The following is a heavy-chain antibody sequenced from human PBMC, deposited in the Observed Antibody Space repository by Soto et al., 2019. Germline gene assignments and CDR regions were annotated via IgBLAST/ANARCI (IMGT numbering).Heavy chain of an antibody. J-gene: IGHJ4*02. CDR1: GGSISSGGYS. CDR2: IYHSGST. V-gene: IGHV4-30-2*01. D-gene: IGHD1-1*01. CDR3: ATAPGTY. Sequence: QLQLQESGSGLVKPSQTLSLTCAVSGGSISSGGYSWSWIRQPPGKGLEWIGYIYHSGSTYYNPSLKSRVTISVDRSKNQFSLKLSSVTAAHTAVYYCATAPGTYWGQGTLVTVSS.